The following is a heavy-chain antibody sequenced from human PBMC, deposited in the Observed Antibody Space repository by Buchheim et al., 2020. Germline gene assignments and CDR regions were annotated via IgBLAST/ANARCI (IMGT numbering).Heavy chain of an antibody. J-gene: IGHJ6*02. V-gene: IGHV3-48*03. CDR1: GFTFSSYE. D-gene: IGHD6-6*01. CDR3: ASSKGIAARDYYYYGMDV. CDR2: ISSSGSTI. Sequence: EVQLVESGGGLVQPGVSLRLSCAASGFTFSSYEMNWVRQAPGKGLEWVSYISSSGSTIYYADSVKGRFTISRDNAKNSLYLQMNSLRAEDTAVYYCASSKGIAARDYYYYGMDVWGQGTT.